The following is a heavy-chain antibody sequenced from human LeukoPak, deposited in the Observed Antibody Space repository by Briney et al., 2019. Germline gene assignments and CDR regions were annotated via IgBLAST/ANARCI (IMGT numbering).Heavy chain of an antibody. CDR1: GDSISRYY. CDR3: ARVTGVSSSGRYFYGMDV. V-gene: IGHV4-59*01. Sequence: SETLSLTCIVSGDSISRYYWSWIRQSPGKGLEWIGCIDYSGNANYNPSLKSRVTISGATSKNPISLKLRSVTAADTAVYYCARVTGVSSSGRYFYGMDVWGQGTTVTVSS. J-gene: IGHJ6*02. CDR2: IDYSGNA. D-gene: IGHD6-13*01.